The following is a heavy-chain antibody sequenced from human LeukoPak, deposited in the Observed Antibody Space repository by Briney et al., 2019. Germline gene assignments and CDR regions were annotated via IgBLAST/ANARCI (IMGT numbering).Heavy chain of an antibody. CDR2: IGAYNGNT. V-gene: IGHV1-18*01. J-gene: IGHJ3*02. CDR1: FSSYG. CDR3: ARMMTSSHAFDI. D-gene: IGHD2-2*01. Sequence: ASVKVSCKASFSSYGISWVRQAPGQGLEWMGWIGAYNGNTNYAQKLQGRVTLTTDTSTSTAYMELRSLRSDDTAVYYCARMMTSSHAFDIWGQGTMVTVSS.